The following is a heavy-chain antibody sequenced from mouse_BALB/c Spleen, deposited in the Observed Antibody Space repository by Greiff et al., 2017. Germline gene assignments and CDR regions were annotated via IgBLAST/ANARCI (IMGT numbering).Heavy chain of an antibody. CDR1: GFTFSDYY. CDR2: ISDGGSYT. V-gene: IGHV5-4*02. Sequence: EVQLMESGGGLVKPGGSLKLSCAASGFTFSDYYMYWVRQTPEKRLEWVATISDGGSYTYYPDSVKGRFTISRDNAKNNLYLQMSSLKSEDTAMYYCARDREAGFAYWGQGTLVTVSA. D-gene: IGHD3-1*01. CDR3: ARDREAGFAY. J-gene: IGHJ3*01.